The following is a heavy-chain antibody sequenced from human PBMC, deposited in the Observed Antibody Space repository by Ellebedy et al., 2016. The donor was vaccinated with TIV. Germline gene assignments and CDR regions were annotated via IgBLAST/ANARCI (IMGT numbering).Heavy chain of an antibody. CDR2: ISSTGTTI. Sequence: GESLKISCTASGFTFSNNSMNWVRQAPGKGLEWVSYISSTGTTIYYADSVKGRFTISSDNSRRTLYLQVNSLRAEDTAVYYCAKDLTFGGGSPQDWDYWGQGTLVTVSS. CDR1: GFTFSNNS. D-gene: IGHD3-16*01. J-gene: IGHJ4*02. CDR3: AKDLTFGGGSPQDWDY. V-gene: IGHV3-48*01.